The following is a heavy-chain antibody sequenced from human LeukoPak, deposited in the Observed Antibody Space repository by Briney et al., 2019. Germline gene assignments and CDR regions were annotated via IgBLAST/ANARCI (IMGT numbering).Heavy chain of an antibody. J-gene: IGHJ6*03. CDR1: GFTFSSYA. D-gene: IGHD3-3*01. V-gene: IGHV3-30-3*01. Sequence: GGSLRLSCAASGFTFSSYAMSWVRQAPGKGLEWVAVISYDGSNKYYADSVKGRFTISRDNSKNTLYLQMNSLRAEDTAVYYCARSPLSGLRFLEWLWCYTDVWGKGTTVTVSS. CDR3: ARSPLSGLRFLEWLWCYTDV. CDR2: ISYDGSNK.